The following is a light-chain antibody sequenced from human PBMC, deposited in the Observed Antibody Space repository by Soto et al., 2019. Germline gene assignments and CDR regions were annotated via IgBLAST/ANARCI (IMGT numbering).Light chain of an antibody. J-gene: IGLJ1*01. Sequence: QSALTQPASVSGSPGQSITISCTGTSTDVGGYNYVSWYQQQPGKAPKLLIADVSNRPSMVSFRFSVYKSXNTSSLTXSGLQAEDESDYDCNSYSGGPPLYLFGTGIKLTVL. CDR1: STDVGGYNY. CDR3: NSYSGGPPLYL. V-gene: IGLV2-14*01. CDR2: DVS.